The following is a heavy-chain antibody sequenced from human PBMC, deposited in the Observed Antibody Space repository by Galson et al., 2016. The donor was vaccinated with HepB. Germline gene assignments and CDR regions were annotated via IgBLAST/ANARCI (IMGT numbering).Heavy chain of an antibody. CDR3: ARRSSDAFDI. J-gene: IGHJ3*02. D-gene: IGHD3-10*01. V-gene: IGHV5-51*01. CDR2: INPRDSDT. Sequence: QSGAEVKKPGESLKISCKGSGYSFTNHWIGWVRQMPGKGLEWMGIINPRDSDTRYSPSFQGQVTISADKSISAAYLQWNSLKASDTAIYYCARRSSDAFDIWGQGTMVTVSS. CDR1: GYSFTNHW.